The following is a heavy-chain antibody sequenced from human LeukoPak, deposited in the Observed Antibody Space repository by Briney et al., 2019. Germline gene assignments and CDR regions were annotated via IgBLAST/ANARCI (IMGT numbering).Heavy chain of an antibody. CDR2: INHSGST. CDR1: GGPFSGYY. V-gene: IGHV4-34*01. CDR3: ARGVVGATDYFDY. D-gene: IGHD1-26*01. Sequence: PSETLSLTCAVYGGPFSGYYWSWIRQPPGKGLEWIGEINHSGSTNYNPSLKSRVTISVDTSKNLFSLKLSSVTAADTAVYYCARGVVGATDYFDYWGQGTLVTVSS. J-gene: IGHJ4*02.